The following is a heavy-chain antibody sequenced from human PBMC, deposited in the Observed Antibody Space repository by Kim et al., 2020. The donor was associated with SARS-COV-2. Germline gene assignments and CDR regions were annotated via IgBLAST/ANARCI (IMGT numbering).Heavy chain of an antibody. V-gene: IGHV4-34*01. J-gene: IGHJ5*01. CDR1: GGSFSGYY. CDR3: ARGRPYYYDSSGYSPS. D-gene: IGHD3-22*01. CDR2: INHSGST. Sequence: SETLSLTCAVYGGSFSGYYWSWIRQPPGKGLEWIGEINHSGSTNYNPSLKSRVTISVDTSKNQFSLKLSSVTAADTAVYYCARGRPYYYDSSGYSPSWG.